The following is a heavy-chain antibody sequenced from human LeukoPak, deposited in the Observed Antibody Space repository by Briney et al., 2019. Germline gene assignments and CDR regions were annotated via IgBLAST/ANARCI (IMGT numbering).Heavy chain of an antibody. Sequence: GGSLRLSCAASVFTTCHHAMNCGLRAPGNELEEFSTISGCGGSTYYADSVKGRFTISRDNSKNTLYLQLNSLRADHTAIYYCASDVDIGGAFDIWGQGRMVTVSS. D-gene: IGHD3-16*01. V-gene: IGHV3-23*01. CDR1: VFTTCHHA. J-gene: IGHJ3*02. CDR2: ISGCGGST. CDR3: ASDVDIGGAFDI.